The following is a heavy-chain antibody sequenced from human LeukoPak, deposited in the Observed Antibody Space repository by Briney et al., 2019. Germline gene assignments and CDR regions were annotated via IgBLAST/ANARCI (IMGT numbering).Heavy chain of an antibody. D-gene: IGHD5-12*01. CDR1: GGSISTYY. CDR2: VYYSGST. V-gene: IGHV4-59*01. J-gene: IGHJ2*01. CDR3: ATRDSGYDAWYFDL. Sequence: SETLSLTCTVSGGSISTYYWSWIRQPPGKGLEWIGYVYYSGSTNYNSSLKSRVTISVDTSKNQFSLNLSSMTAADTAVYYCATRDSGYDAWYFDLWGRGTLVTVSS.